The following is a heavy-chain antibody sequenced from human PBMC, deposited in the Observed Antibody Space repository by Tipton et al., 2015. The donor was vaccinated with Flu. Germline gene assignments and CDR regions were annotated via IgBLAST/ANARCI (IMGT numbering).Heavy chain of an antibody. D-gene: IGHD2-15*01. V-gene: IGHV4-34*01. CDR1: GGSFSGYY. J-gene: IGHJ3*02. CDR2: INQGGST. CDR3: ARGLGVVVAVAFDI. Sequence: TLSLTCAVYGGSFSGYYWSWIRQPPGKGLEWIGEINQGGSTNYNPSLKSRVTISVDTSKNQFSLKLSSVTAADTAVYYCARGLGVVVAVAFDIWGPRDNDHRLF.